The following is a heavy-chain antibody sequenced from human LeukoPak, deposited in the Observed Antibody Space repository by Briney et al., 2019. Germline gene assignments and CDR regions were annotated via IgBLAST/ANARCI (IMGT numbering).Heavy chain of an antibody. D-gene: IGHD6-13*01. J-gene: IGHJ4*02. Sequence: GGSLRLSCAASGFTVSSNYMSWVRQAPGKGLEWVSVIYSGGSTYYADSVKGRFTISRDNSKNTLYLQMNSLRAEDTAVYYCARSQTAAGTGYWGQGTLVTVSS. CDR1: GFTVSSNY. CDR3: ARSQTAAGTGY. V-gene: IGHV3-53*01. CDR2: IYSGGST.